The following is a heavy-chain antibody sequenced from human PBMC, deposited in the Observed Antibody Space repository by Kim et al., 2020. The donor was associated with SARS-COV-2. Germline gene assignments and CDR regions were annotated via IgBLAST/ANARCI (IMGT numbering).Heavy chain of an antibody. Sequence: QKFHGRVTITADKSTSTAYMELSSLRSEDTAVYYCARSTGSGSYLGAFDIWGQGTMVTVSS. D-gene: IGHD3-10*01. J-gene: IGHJ3*02. V-gene: IGHV1-69*02. CDR3: ARSTGSGSYLGAFDI.